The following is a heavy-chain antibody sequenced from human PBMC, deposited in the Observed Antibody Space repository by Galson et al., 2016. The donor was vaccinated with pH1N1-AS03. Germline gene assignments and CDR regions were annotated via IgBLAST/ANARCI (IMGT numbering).Heavy chain of an antibody. V-gene: IGHV3-7*01. CDR1: GFTFSSSW. J-gene: IGHJ4*02. CDR3: VKGGTNFDS. CDR2: IRQDGSDK. D-gene: IGHD1-26*01. Sequence: LRLSYAASGFTFSSSWMSWVRQAPGKGLEWVANIRQDGSDKYYVDSVRGRFTISRDNAKNSLYLQMNSLRAEDTAVYYCVKGGTNFDSWGQGTLVTVSS.